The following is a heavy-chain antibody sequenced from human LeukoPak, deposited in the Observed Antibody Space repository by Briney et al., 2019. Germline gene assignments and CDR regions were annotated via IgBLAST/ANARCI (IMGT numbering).Heavy chain of an antibody. CDR3: ARGGGRRYYYYGMDV. CDR2: IYYSGST. V-gene: IGHV4-30-4*01. CDR1: GGSISSGDYY. D-gene: IGHD1-26*01. J-gene: IGHJ6*04. Sequence: SETLSLTCTVSGGSISSGDYYWSWIRQPPGKGLEWIGYIYYSGSTYHNLSLKSRVTISVDTSKNQFSLKLSSVTAADTAVYYCARGGGRRYYYYGMDVWGKGTTVTVSS.